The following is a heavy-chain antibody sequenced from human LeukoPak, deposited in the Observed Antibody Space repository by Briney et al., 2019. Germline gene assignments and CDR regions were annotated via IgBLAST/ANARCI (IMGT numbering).Heavy chain of an antibody. CDR3: ARAGLHGSGSYYYVYYCYGMDV. Sequence: PSETLSLTCTVSGGSISSGDNYWSWIRQPPRKGLEWIGYIYYSGSTYYNPSLKSRVTISVDTSKNQFSLKLSSVTAADTAVYYCARAGLHGSGSYYYVYYCYGMDVWGQGTTVTVSS. D-gene: IGHD3-10*01. CDR2: IYYSGST. CDR1: GGSISSGDNY. V-gene: IGHV4-30-4*01. J-gene: IGHJ6*02.